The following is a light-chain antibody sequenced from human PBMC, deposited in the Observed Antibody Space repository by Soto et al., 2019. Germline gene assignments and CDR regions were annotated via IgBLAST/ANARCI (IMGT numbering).Light chain of an antibody. CDR1: QSVKSN. V-gene: IGKV3-15*01. Sequence: EIVMTQSPATLSVSPGERATLSCRASQSVKSNLACYQQKPGQAPRLPVYGSSTKSTGIPARFSASGSGTEFTLAISSLQCEDFAVYYCQQYHDWPGTFGGGTKVDIK. CDR2: GSS. CDR3: QQYHDWPGT. J-gene: IGKJ4*01.